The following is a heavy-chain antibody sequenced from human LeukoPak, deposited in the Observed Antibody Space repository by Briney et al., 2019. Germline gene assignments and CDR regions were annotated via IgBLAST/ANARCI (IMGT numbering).Heavy chain of an antibody. Sequence: TGGSLRLSCAASGFTFSSYGMHWVRQAPGKGLEWVAVIWYDGSNKYYADSVKGRFTISRDNSKNTLYLQMNSLRAEDMAVYYCASEWTADDSIMGAFDYWGQGTLVTVSS. CDR2: IWYDGSNK. V-gene: IGHV3-33*01. J-gene: IGHJ4*02. D-gene: IGHD2-8*01. CDR1: GFTFSSYG. CDR3: ASEWTADDSIMGAFDY.